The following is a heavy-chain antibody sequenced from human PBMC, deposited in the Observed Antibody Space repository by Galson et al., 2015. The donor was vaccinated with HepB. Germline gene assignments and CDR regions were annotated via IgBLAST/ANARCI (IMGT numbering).Heavy chain of an antibody. CDR1: GYSFTSYW. V-gene: IGHV5-51*03. J-gene: IGHJ3*02. CDR3: ARNFMGSIAARRAFDI. CDR2: IYPGDSDT. D-gene: IGHD6-6*01. Sequence: QSGAEVKKPGESQKISCKGSGYSFTSYWIGWVRQMPGKGLEWMGIIYPGDSDTRYSPSFQGQVTISADKSISTAYLQWSSLKASDTAMYYCARNFMGSIAARRAFDIWGQGTMVTVSS.